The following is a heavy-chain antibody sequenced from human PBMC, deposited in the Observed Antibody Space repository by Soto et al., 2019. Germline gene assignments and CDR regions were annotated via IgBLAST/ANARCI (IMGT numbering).Heavy chain of an antibody. D-gene: IGHD6-19*01. CDR3: ASAAVTGTAGLDF. CDR2: INPNSGGT. V-gene: IGHV1-2*02. CDR1: GYPFSGFY. Sequence: DSVKVSCKASGYPFSGFYMHGVRQSPGQGLEWMGWINPNSGGTKSAEKFQGRVTMTRDTSISTAYMELSRLTSDDTAVYYCASAAVTGTAGLDFWGQGTRVTVSS. J-gene: IGHJ4*02.